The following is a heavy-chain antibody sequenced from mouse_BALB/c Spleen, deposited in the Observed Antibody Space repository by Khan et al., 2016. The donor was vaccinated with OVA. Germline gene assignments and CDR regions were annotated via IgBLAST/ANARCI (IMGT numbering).Heavy chain of an antibody. Sequence: QVQLQQSGAELVKPGASVKLSCKTSGYTFTSYWIQWVKQRPGQGLGWIGEIFPGTGTTYYNEKFKGKATLTIDTSSSPAYMQLSRLTSEDSAVYFCARGSYRDAMDYWGQGTSVTVSS. CDR3: ARGSYRDAMDY. CDR1: GYTFTSYW. V-gene: IGHV1S132*01. CDR2: IFPGTGTT. D-gene: IGHD1-1*01. J-gene: IGHJ4*01.